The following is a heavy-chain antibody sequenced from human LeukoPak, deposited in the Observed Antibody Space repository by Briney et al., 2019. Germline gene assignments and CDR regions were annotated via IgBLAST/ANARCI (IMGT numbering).Heavy chain of an antibody. J-gene: IGHJ4*02. CDR2: ISYDGSKY. V-gene: IGHV3-30*04. CDR1: GLTFSSHA. D-gene: IGHD3-10*01. Sequence: GGSLRLSRAASGLTFSSHAIHWVRQAPGKGLEWVAFISYDGSKYYYADSVKGRFTISRDNSRNTLYLQMNSLRAEDTAVYYCAKDLPARTMVRGVIGSFDYWGQGTLVTVSS. CDR3: AKDLPARTMVRGVIGSFDY.